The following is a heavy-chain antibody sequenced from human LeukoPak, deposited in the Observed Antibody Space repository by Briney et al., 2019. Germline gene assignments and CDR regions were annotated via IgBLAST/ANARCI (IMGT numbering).Heavy chain of an antibody. CDR1: GFTFSGYY. J-gene: IGHJ4*02. CDR2: IGSSGSTI. CDR3: ARDRYVGATTAGDSDS. D-gene: IGHD1-26*01. V-gene: IGHV3-11*01. Sequence: GGSLSLSCAASGFTFSGYYMSWIRQAPGKGLEWVSYIGSSGSTIYYADSVKGRFTISRDNAKNSLYLQMNSLRAEDTAVYYCARDRYVGATTAGDSDSWGQGTLVTVSS.